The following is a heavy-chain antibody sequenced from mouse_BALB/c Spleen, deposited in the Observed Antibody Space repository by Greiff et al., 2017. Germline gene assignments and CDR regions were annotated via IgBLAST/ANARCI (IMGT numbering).Heavy chain of an antibody. CDR2: ISYSGST. CDR3: ARRGITFYYFDY. D-gene: IGHD2-4*01. CDR1: GDSITSGY. Sequence: EVQLQQSGPSLVKPSQTLSLTCSVTGDSITSGYLNWVRKFPGNKLEYMGYISYSGSTYYNPSLKSRISITRDTSKNQYYLQLNSVTTEDTATYYCARRGITFYYFDYWGQGTTLTVSS. V-gene: IGHV3-8*02. J-gene: IGHJ2*01.